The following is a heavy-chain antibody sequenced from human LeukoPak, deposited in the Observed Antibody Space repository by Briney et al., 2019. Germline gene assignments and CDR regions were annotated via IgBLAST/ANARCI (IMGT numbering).Heavy chain of an antibody. D-gene: IGHD3-16*01. CDR3: ARAMSTFGGVRNYFDS. Sequence: GGSLRLSCAASGFTYSGHNMNWVRQAPGKGLEWISFVSISSGTIYYADSVNGRFRISRDNAKSSLDLEMNSLRAEDTAVYYCARAMSTFGGVRNYFDSWGQGALVTVSS. CDR1: GFTYSGHN. CDR2: VSISSGTI. V-gene: IGHV3-48*04. J-gene: IGHJ4*02.